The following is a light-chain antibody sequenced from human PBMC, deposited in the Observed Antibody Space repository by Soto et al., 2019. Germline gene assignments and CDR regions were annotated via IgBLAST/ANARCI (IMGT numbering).Light chain of an antibody. Sequence: EIVMTQSPAILSVSPGERAALSCRASQSISINLAWYQQKLGQAPRLLIYGASTRATDIPARFSGSGSGTEFTLTITSLQSEDFEIYYCQQYDSWPPYTFGQVTKVEIX. CDR2: GAS. V-gene: IGKV3-15*01. CDR1: QSISIN. J-gene: IGKJ2*01. CDR3: QQYDSWPPYT.